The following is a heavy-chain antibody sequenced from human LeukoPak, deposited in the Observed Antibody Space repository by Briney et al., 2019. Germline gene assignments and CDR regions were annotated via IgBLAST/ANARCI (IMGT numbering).Heavy chain of an antibody. CDR3: TRDTGTTGEVKFDP. CDR2: IYTSGST. CDR1: GGSISNYY. J-gene: IGHJ5*02. V-gene: IGHV4-4*07. Sequence: SETLSLTCTVSGGSISNYYWSWIRQPPGKGLEWIGRIYTSGSTTYNPSLKSRVTMSVDTSKSQFSLNLMSVTAADTAVYYCTRDTGTTGEVKFDPWGQGTLVTVSS. D-gene: IGHD4-17*01.